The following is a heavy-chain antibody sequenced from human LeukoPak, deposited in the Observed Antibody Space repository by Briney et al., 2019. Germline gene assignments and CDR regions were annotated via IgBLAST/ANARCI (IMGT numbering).Heavy chain of an antibody. D-gene: IGHD2-15*01. V-gene: IGHV4-4*07. CDR2: IYTSGSI. CDR3: AGSRYCSGGTCYATFDY. Sequence: SETLSLTCTVSGGSISSSYWSWIRQPAGKGLEYIGRIYTSGSINYNPSLKSRVTMSVDTSKNHFSLKLSSVTAADTALYYCAGSRYCSGGTCYATFDYWGQGTLVTVSS. CDR1: GGSISSSY. J-gene: IGHJ4*02.